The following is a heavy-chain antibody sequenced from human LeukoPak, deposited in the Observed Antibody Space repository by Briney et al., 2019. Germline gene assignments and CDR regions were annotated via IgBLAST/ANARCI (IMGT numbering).Heavy chain of an antibody. CDR2: INPNSGGT. CDR3: ARDRERGYSYGPFDY. CDR1: GYTFTGYY. Sequence: ASVKVSCKASGYTFTGYYIHWVRQAPGQGLEWMGWINPNSGGTNYAQKFQGRVTMTRDTSISTAYMELSRLRSDDTAVYYCARDRERGYSYGPFDYWGQGTLVTVSS. V-gene: IGHV1-2*02. J-gene: IGHJ4*02. D-gene: IGHD5-18*01.